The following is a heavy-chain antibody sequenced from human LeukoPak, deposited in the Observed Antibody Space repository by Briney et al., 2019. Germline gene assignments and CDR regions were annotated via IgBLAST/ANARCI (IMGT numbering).Heavy chain of an antibody. J-gene: IGHJ5*02. CDR1: GFTFSSHG. CDR2: ISSSGSTI. Sequence: PGGSLRLSCVASGFTFSSHGMNWVRQAPGKGLEWVSYISSSGSTIYYADSVKGRFTISRDNAKNSLYLQMNSLRAEDTAVYYCARQPTYYYDSSGYRTNWFDPWGQGTLVTVSS. D-gene: IGHD3-22*01. V-gene: IGHV3-48*04. CDR3: ARQPTYYYDSSGYRTNWFDP.